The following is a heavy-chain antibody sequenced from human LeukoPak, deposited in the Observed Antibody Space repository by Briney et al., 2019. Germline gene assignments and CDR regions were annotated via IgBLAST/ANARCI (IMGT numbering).Heavy chain of an antibody. D-gene: IGHD4-11*01. Sequence: GGSLRLSCEGSGFTFSSYTMIWVRQAPGKGLEWLTSISSTSSYIYYADSVKGRFTISRDNAKNSLYLQMNSLTAEDAAVYYCARGGTVITLYYDSXGQGTLVTVSS. CDR2: ISSTSSYI. J-gene: IGHJ4*02. CDR1: GFTFSSYT. CDR3: ARGGTVITLYYDS. V-gene: IGHV3-21*01.